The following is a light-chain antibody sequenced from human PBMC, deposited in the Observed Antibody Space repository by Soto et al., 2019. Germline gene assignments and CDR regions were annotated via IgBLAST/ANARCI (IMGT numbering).Light chain of an antibody. J-gene: IGKJ4*01. V-gene: IGKV1-39*01. CDR2: ATS. CDR3: QESYNSPAVS. Sequence: DIQMTQSPSSLSASLGDRVTITCRASQNIDNYLNWYQHKPGKAPKLLIYATSTLQSGVPARFSGSGSGTEFTLTISTLQSEDFATYFCQESYNSPAVSFGGGTRWIS. CDR1: QNIDNY.